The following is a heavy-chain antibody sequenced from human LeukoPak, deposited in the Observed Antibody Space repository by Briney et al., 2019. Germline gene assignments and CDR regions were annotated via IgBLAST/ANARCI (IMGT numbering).Heavy chain of an antibody. Sequence: SETLSLTCTVSGGSISSGDYYWSWIRQPPGKGLEWIGYIYYSGSTYYNPSLKSRVTISVDTSKNQFSLKLSSVTAADTAVYYCARAPYDSSAYCDYWGQGTLVTVSS. D-gene: IGHD3-22*01. V-gene: IGHV4-30-4*08. J-gene: IGHJ4*02. CDR2: IYYSGST. CDR1: GGSISSGDYY. CDR3: ARAPYDSSAYCDY.